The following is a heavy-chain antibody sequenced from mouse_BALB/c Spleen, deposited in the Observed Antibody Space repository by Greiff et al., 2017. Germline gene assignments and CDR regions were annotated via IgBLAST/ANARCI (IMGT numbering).Heavy chain of an antibody. D-gene: IGHD1-1*01. Sequence: QVQLQQSGPELVKPGASVKISCKASGYTFTSYGINWVKQRPGQGLEWIGYIYPGSGGTAYNQKFKGKATLTADKSSSTVYMQLSSLTSEDSAIYFCARGSYYGSSYDAMDYWGQGTSVTVSS. CDR1: GYTFTSYG. V-gene: IGHV1-77*01. J-gene: IGHJ4*01. CDR2: IYPGSGGT. CDR3: ARGSYYGSSYDAMDY.